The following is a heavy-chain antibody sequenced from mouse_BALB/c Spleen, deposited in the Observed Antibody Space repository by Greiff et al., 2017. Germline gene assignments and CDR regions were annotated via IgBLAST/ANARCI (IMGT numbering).Heavy chain of an antibody. Sequence: QVQLQQSGAELVRPGTSVKVSCKASGYAFTNYLIEWVKQRPGQGLEWIGVINPGSGGTNYNEKFKGKATLTADKSSSTAYMQLSSLTSDDSAVYFCARAIYDGYNAMDCWGQGTSVTVSS. V-gene: IGHV1-54*01. J-gene: IGHJ4*01. D-gene: IGHD2-3*01. CDR2: INPGSGGT. CDR3: ARAIYDGYNAMDC. CDR1: GYAFTNYL.